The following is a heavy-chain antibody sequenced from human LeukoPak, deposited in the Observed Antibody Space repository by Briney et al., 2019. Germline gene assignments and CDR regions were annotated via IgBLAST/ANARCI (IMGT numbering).Heavy chain of an antibody. J-gene: IGHJ4*02. CDR1: GGSISSYY. CDR2: IYYSGST. D-gene: IGHD5-12*01. Sequence: SETLSLTCTVSGGSISSYYWSWIRQPPGKGLEWIGYIYYSGSTNYNPSLKSRVTISVDTSKNQFSLKLNSVTAADTAVYYCARLSYSGYDRLFDYWGQGTLVTVSS. CDR3: ARLSYSGYDRLFDY. V-gene: IGHV4-59*08.